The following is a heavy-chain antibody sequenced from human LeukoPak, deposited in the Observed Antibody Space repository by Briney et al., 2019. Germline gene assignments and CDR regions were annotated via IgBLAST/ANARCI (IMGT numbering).Heavy chain of an antibody. CDR3: ARVQAAGLPRVWYYYSYGMDV. J-gene: IGHJ6*02. CDR1: GGTFTSYA. V-gene: IGHV1-69*13. D-gene: IGHD3-16*01. Sequence: GASVKVSCKASGGTFTSYAISWVRQAPGQGLEWMGGIIPIFGTANYAQKFQGRVTITADESTSTAYMERSSLRTDDTAGYYCARVQAAGLPRVWYYYSYGMDVWGQGTTVTVSS. CDR2: IIPIFGTA.